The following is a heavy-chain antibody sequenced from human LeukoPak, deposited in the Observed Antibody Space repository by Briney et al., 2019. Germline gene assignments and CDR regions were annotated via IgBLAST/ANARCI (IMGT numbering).Heavy chain of an antibody. J-gene: IGHJ3*02. V-gene: IGHV3-7*03. Sequence: GGSLRLSCAASGFTFSSYWMSWVRQAPGKGLEWVANIKQDGSEKYYVDSVKGRFTISRDNAKNSLYLQMNSLRAEDTAVYYCAKDRGGSYYYGPAFDIWGQGTMVTVSS. CDR2: IKQDGSEK. CDR3: AKDRGGSYYYGPAFDI. D-gene: IGHD1-26*01. CDR1: GFTFSSYW.